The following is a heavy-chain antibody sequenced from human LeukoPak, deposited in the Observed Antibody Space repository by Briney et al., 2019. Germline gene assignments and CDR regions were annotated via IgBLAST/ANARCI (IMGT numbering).Heavy chain of an antibody. D-gene: IGHD4-23*01. Sequence: KPGGSLRLSCAASGFTFSNAWMSWVRQAPGKGLEWVGRIKSITDGGTTDYAAPVKGRFTISRDDSKNTLYLQMNSLKTEDTAVYYCTTSPYGGNPLLDYWGQGTLVTVSS. V-gene: IGHV3-15*01. CDR2: IKSITDGGTT. CDR1: GFTFSNAW. CDR3: TTSPYGGNPLLDY. J-gene: IGHJ4*02.